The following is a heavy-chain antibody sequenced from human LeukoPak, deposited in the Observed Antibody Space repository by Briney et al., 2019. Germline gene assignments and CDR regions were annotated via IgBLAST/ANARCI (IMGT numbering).Heavy chain of an antibody. J-gene: IGHJ6*02. CDR2: ISSSGSTI. V-gene: IGHV3-48*03. Sequence: PGGSLRLSCAASGFTFSSYEMNWVRQAPGKGLEWVSYISSSGSTIYYADSVKGRFTISRDNAKNSLYLQMNSLRAEDTAVYYCARDRRGYYDSSGYYLAADYYYYYGMDVWGQGTTVTVS. D-gene: IGHD3-22*01. CDR1: GFTFSSYE. CDR3: ARDRRGYYDSSGYYLAADYYYYYGMDV.